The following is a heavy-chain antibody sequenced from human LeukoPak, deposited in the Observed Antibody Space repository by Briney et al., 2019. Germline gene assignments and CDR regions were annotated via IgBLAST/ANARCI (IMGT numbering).Heavy chain of an antibody. J-gene: IGHJ4*02. CDR3: ARGRLGVVALLDN. CDR2: INTNTGDP. V-gene: IGHV7-4-1*02. D-gene: IGHD3-22*01. CDR1: GYTFSTHT. Sequence: ASVTVSCRSSGYTFSTHTLNWVRLAPGQGLEWMGWINTNTGDPVYAQGFKGRFVFSLDTSVSTAYLEIRSLKSDDSAVYYCARGRLGVVALLDNWGQGTLVTVSS.